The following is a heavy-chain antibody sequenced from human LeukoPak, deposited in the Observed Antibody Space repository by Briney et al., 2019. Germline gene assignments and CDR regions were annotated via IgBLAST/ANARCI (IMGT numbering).Heavy chain of an antibody. D-gene: IGHD3-3*01. Sequence: SETLSLTCAVYGGSFSGYYWSWIRQPPGKGLEWIGEINHSGSTNYNPSLKSRVTISVDTSKNQFSLKLSSVTAADTAVYYCARESGDYDFWSGYYRGAFDYWGKGTLVTVSS. CDR3: ARESGDYDFWSGYYRGAFDY. CDR1: GGSFSGYY. CDR2: INHSGST. J-gene: IGHJ4*02. V-gene: IGHV4-34*01.